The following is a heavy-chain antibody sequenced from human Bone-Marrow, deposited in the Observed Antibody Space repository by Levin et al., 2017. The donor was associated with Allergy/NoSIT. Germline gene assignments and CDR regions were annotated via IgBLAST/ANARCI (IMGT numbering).Heavy chain of an antibody. CDR1: GFTFSSYG. J-gene: IGHJ6*02. CDR2: ISYDESNK. V-gene: IGHV3-30*03. CDR3: ARNRGYTYGTPFNGMDV. Sequence: SCAASGFTFSSYGMHWVRQAPGERLEWVAVISYDESNKQYADSVKGRFTISRDNSRNTLDLQMNSLRGEDTAVYFCARNRGYTYGTPFNGMDVWGPGTTVTVSS. D-gene: IGHD5-18*01.